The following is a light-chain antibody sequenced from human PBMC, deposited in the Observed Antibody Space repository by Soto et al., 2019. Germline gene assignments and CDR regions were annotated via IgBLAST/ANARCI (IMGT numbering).Light chain of an antibody. V-gene: IGLV1-51*01. J-gene: IGLJ2*01. CDR1: SSNTGKNS. Sequence: QSVLTQPPSVSAAPGQKVTLSCSGGSSNTGKNSVSLYQQLPGTAPKVLICDTNERPSGIPDRFSGSKSGTSATLGITGLQTGDHSDYYCATWDSRLSAVVFGGGTKLTVL. CDR3: ATWDSRLSAVV. CDR2: DTN.